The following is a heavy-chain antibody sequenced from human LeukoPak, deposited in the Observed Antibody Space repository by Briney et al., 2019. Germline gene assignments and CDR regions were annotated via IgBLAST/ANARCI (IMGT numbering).Heavy chain of an antibody. CDR1: GFTFEDHG. CDR3: VRGEGRGGWFDP. Sequence: PGGSLTLSCATSGFTFEDHGLSWVRHPPGKGLEWVSRINWNGGRTGYSDPVKGRFIISRDDAKKSVDLQMNSLRVEGKAVYYCVRGEGRGGWFDPWGQGILVTVSS. J-gene: IGHJ5*02. CDR2: INWNGGRT. D-gene: IGHD1-26*01. V-gene: IGHV3-20*04.